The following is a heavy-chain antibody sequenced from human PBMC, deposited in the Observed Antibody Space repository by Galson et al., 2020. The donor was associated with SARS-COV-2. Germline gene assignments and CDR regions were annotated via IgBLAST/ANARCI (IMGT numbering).Heavy chain of an antibody. CDR3: ARGLVGNTRYYEFAMDV. J-gene: IGHJ6*02. D-gene: IGHD1-26*01. Sequence: GGSLRLTCATSGFTFNTYWMHWVRQVPGKGLVWVSRINSDGSMISYADSVKGRFTISRDNAKNTLYLQMNSLRAEDTALYYCARGLVGNTRYYEFAMDVWGQGTTVSGSS. CDR1: GFTFNTYW. CDR2: INSDGSMI. V-gene: IGHV3-74*01.